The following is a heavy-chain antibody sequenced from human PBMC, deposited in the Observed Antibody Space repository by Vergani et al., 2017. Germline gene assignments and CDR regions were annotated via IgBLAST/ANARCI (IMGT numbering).Heavy chain of an antibody. J-gene: IGHJ6*02. CDR2: ISWNSGSI. D-gene: IGHD1-1*01. V-gene: IGHV3-9*01. CDR3: AKGGTTDYYGMDV. CDR1: GFTFDDYA. Sequence: EVQLVESGGGLVQPGRFLRLSCAASGFTFDDYAMHWVRQAPGKGLEWVSGISWNSGSIGYADSVKGRFTISRDNAKNSLYLQMNSLRAEDTALYYCAKGGTTDYYGMDVWGQGTTVTVSS.